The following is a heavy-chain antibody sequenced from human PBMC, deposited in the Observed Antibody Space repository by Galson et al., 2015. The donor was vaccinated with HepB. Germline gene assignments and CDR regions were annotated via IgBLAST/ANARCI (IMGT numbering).Heavy chain of an antibody. Sequence: SVKVSCKASGYTFTGYYMHWVRQAPGQGLEWMGWINPNSGGTNYAQKFQGWVTMTRDTSISTAYMELRSLRSDDTAVYYCAREATVTEYYYYGMDVWGQGTTVTVSS. CDR1: GYTFTGYY. CDR3: AREATVTEYYYYGMDV. CDR2: INPNSGGT. D-gene: IGHD4-17*01. J-gene: IGHJ6*02. V-gene: IGHV1-2*04.